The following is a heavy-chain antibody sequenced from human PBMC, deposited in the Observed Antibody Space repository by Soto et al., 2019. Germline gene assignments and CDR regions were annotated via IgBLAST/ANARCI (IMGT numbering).Heavy chain of an antibody. D-gene: IGHD3-22*01. CDR3: ARASVSPSITMIVVANNYGMDV. CDR1: GGSFSSYY. Sequence: PSETLSLTCTVSGGSFSSYYWSWIRQSPGKGLEWIGHIDYSGRTNYSPSFKSRVTISVDTSKNQVSLKLNSVTAADTAVYYCARASVSPSITMIVVANNYGMDVWGPGTTVTVS. CDR2: IDYSGRT. J-gene: IGHJ6*02. V-gene: IGHV4-59*01.